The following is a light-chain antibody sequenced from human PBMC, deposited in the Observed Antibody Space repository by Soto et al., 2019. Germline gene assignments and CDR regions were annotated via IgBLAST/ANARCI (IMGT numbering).Light chain of an antibody. CDR2: DAS. J-gene: IGKJ1*01. V-gene: IGKV1-6*01. CDR1: QGIIND. CDR3: LLDYAYFWA. Sequence: IQMNQSPSSLSASGGDRVTITCRASQGIINDLCWYQQKPGKAPKRLIYDASTLESGVPSRFSGSGSGTEFTLTISSLQPDDFATYYCLLDYAYFWAFGQGTKVDI.